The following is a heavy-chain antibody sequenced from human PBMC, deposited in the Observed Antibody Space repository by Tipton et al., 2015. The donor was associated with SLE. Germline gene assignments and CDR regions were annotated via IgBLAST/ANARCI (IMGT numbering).Heavy chain of an antibody. Sequence: TLSLTCTVSGGSISSYYWSWIRQPPGKGLEWIGYIHYSGSTNYNPSLKSRVTISVDTSKNQISLKLSSVTAADTAVYYCARGGRFLEWLTYWGQGTLVTVSS. CDR1: GGSISSYY. J-gene: IGHJ4*02. V-gene: IGHV4-59*12. CDR3: ARGGRFLEWLTY. CDR2: IHYSGST. D-gene: IGHD3-3*01.